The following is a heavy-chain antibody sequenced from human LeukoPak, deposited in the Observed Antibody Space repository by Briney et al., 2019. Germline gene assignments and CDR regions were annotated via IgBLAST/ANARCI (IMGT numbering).Heavy chain of an antibody. D-gene: IGHD3-10*01. CDR3: ARGGYLRFGGMDV. V-gene: IGHV3-33*05. J-gene: IGHJ6*03. CDR1: GFTFSNFG. CDR2: ISYDGTNK. Sequence: GGSLRLSCAASGFTFSNFGMHWVRQAPGKGLEWVAVISYDGTNKYYADSVKGRFTISRDNSKNTLYLQMNSLRAEDTAVYYCARGGYLRFGGMDVWGKGTTVTVSS.